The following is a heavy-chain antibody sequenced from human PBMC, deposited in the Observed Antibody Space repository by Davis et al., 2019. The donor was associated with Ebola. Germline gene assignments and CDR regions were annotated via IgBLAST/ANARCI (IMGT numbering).Heavy chain of an antibody. CDR1: GYTFTGYY. J-gene: IGHJ4*02. Sequence: ASVKVSCKASGYTFTGYYMHWVRQAPGQGLEWMGWMNPSSGNTGYAQKFQGRVTMTRNTSISTAYMELSSLRSEDTAVYYCARGISGTTVVNYWGQGTLVTVSS. D-gene: IGHD1-7*01. V-gene: IGHV1-8*02. CDR3: ARGISGTTVVNY. CDR2: MNPSSGNT.